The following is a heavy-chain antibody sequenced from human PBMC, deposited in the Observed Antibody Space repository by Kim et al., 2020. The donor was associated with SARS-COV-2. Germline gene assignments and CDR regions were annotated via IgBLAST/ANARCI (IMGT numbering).Heavy chain of an antibody. V-gene: IGHV2-5*02. CDR1: GFSLSTYGVA. CDR3: AHFLYCSGGYCYFDF. CDR2: IYWDDDK. Sequence: SGPTLVNPTPTLTLTCTFSGFSLSTYGVAVGWIRQPPGKALEWLALIYWDDDKRYSPSLKRRLTITRETSKNQVVLRMTNMDPVDTATYFCAHFLYCSGGYCYFDFWGQGTPVTVSS. D-gene: IGHD2-15*01. J-gene: IGHJ4*02.